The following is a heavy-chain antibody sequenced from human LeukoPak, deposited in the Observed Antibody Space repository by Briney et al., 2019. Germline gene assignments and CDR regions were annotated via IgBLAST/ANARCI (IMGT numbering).Heavy chain of an antibody. CDR3: AASPVGASDAFDI. J-gene: IGHJ3*02. V-gene: IGHV1-2*02. D-gene: IGHD1-26*01. CDR1: GYTFTGYY. CDR2: INPNSGGT. Sequence: ASVKVSCKASGYTFTGYYMHWVRQAPGQGLEWMGWINPNSGGTNYAQKFQERVTITRDMSTSTAYMELSSLRSEDTAVYYCAASPVGASDAFDIWGQGTMVTVSS.